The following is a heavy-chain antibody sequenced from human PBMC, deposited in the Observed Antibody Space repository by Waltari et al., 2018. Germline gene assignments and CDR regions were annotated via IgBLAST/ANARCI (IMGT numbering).Heavy chain of an antibody. CDR2: ISWNSGSI. V-gene: IGHV3-9*01. J-gene: IGHJ4*02. Sequence: EVQLVESGGGLVQPGRSLRLSCAASGFTFDDYAMHWVRQAPGKGLEWVSGISWNSGSIGYADSVKGRFTISRDNSKNTLYLPMNSLRAEDTAVYYCAKAPLYSSGWYYFDYWGQGTLVTVSS. D-gene: IGHD6-19*01. CDR3: AKAPLYSSGWYYFDY. CDR1: GFTFDDYA.